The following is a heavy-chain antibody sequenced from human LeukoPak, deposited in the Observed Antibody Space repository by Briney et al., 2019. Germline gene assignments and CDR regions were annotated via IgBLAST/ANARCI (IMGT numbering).Heavy chain of an antibody. CDR1: GGTFSSYA. CDR2: IIPIFGTA. Sequence: SVKVSCKASGGTFSSYAISWVRQAPGQGLEWMGGIIPIFGTANYAQKFQGRVTITADESTSTAYMELSSLRSEDTAVYYCARENYYDSSGYYYFDYWGQGTLVTVSS. J-gene: IGHJ4*02. CDR3: ARENYYDSSGYYYFDY. D-gene: IGHD3-22*01. V-gene: IGHV1-69*13.